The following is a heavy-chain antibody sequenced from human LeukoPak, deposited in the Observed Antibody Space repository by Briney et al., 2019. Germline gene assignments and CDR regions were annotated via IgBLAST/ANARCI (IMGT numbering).Heavy chain of an antibody. V-gene: IGHV1-69*06. D-gene: IGHD2-21*02. CDR3: ARYMTAVVVTAIQREDDAFDI. J-gene: IGHJ3*02. CDR2: IIPIFGTA. Sequence: SVKVSCKPSGGTFSSYAISWVRQAPGQGLEWMGGIIPIFGTANYAQKFQGRVTITADKSTSTAYMELSSLRSEDTAVYYCARYMTAVVVTAIQREDDAFDIWGQGTMVTVSS. CDR1: GGTFSSYA.